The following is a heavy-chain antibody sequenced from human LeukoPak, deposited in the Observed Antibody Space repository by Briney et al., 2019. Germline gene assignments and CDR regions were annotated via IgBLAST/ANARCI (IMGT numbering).Heavy chain of an antibody. CDR1: GFTFSSYA. CDR2: ICGSGGSK. Sequence: PGGSLRLSCAASGFTFSSYAMSWVRQAPGKGLEWVSVICGSGGSKYYADSVKGRFTISRDSSKNTLYLQMNSLRAEDTAVYYCANSAASYYDRSGYGSCYYGMDVWGQGTTVTVSS. J-gene: IGHJ6*01. D-gene: IGHD3-22*01. V-gene: IGHV3-23*01. CDR3: ANSAASYYDRSGYGSCYYGMDV.